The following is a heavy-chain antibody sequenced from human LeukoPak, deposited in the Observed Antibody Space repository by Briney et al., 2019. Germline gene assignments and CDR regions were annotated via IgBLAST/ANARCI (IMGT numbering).Heavy chain of an antibody. D-gene: IGHD2-2*01. CDR2: IYYSGST. V-gene: IGHV4-39*07. J-gene: IGHJ5*02. CDR1: GGSISSSSYY. Sequence: SETLSLTCTVSGGSISSSSYYWGWIRQPPGKGLEWIGSIYYSGSTYYNPSLKSRVTISVDTSKNQFSLKLSSVTAADTAVYYCARKATYCSSTSCYPLNNWFDPWGQGTLVTVSS. CDR3: ARKATYCSSTSCYPLNNWFDP.